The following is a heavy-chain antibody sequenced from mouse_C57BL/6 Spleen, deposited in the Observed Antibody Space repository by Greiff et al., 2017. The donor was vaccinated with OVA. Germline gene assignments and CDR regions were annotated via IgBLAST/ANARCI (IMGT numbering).Heavy chain of an antibody. V-gene: IGHV1-39*01. CDR1: GYSFTDYN. D-gene: IGHD1-1*01. CDR3: ASYYGSSGDYFDY. J-gene: IGHJ2*01. Sequence: EVQLQQSGPELVKPGASVKISCKASGYSFTDYNMNWVKQSNGKSLEWIGVINPNYGTTSYNQKFKGKATLTVDQSSSTAYMQLNSLRSEDSAVYYGASYYGSSGDYFDYGGQGTTLTVSS. CDR2: INPNYGTT.